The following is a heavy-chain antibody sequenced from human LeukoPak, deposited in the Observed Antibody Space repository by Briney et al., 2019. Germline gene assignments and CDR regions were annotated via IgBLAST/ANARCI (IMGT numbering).Heavy chain of an antibody. J-gene: IGHJ4*02. CDR1: GYSFTSYW. D-gene: IGHD3-10*01. V-gene: IGHV5-51*01. CDR3: ARLGRFGELIGSLDY. Sequence: GESLKISCKGSGYSFTSYWIGWVRQMPGKGLEWMGIIYPGDSDTRYSPSFQGQVTISADKSISTAYLQWSSLKASDTAMYYCARLGRFGELIGSLDYWGQGTLVTVSS. CDR2: IYPGDSDT.